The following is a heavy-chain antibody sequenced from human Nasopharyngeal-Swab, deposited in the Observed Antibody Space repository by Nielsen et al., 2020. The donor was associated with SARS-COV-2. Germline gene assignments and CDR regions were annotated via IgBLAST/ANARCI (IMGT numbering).Heavy chain of an antibody. Sequence: ASVKVSCKTSACSFTSYGISWLRQAPGQGLDWMGWISAYNGDTNYAQKFQGRVTFTTDTSTSTAYMELRSLRSDDTAVYYCAIIETSDIVATISMDYWGQGTLVTVSS. J-gene: IGHJ4*02. CDR2: ISAYNGDT. D-gene: IGHD5-12*01. CDR3: AIIETSDIVATISMDY. CDR1: ACSFTSYG. V-gene: IGHV1-18*04.